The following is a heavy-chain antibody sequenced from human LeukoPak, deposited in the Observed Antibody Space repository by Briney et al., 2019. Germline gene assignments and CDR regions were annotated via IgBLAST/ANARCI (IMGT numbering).Heavy chain of an antibody. Sequence: ASVKVSCKASGGTFSSYAISWVRQAPRQGLEWMGGIIPIFGTANYAQKFQGRVTITTDESTSTAYMELSSLRSEDTAVYYCAREVEMATSDAFDIWGQGTMVTVSS. D-gene: IGHD5-24*01. J-gene: IGHJ3*02. CDR1: GGTFSSYA. CDR3: AREVEMATSDAFDI. V-gene: IGHV1-69*05. CDR2: IIPIFGTA.